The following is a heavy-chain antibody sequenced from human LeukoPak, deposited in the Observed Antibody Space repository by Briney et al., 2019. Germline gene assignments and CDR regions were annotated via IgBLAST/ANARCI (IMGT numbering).Heavy chain of an antibody. CDR3: ARDCSGGTCPTGGRDVFDF. Sequence: PSETLSLTCTVSGGSISSYYWSWIRQPPGKGLEWIGYIYYSGSTNYNPSLKSRVSMSVDKSKNHFSLQLNSVTAADTAVYYCARDCSGGTCPTGGRDVFDFWGQGTMVTVSS. D-gene: IGHD2-15*01. CDR2: IYYSGST. V-gene: IGHV4-59*12. CDR1: GGSISSYY. J-gene: IGHJ3*01.